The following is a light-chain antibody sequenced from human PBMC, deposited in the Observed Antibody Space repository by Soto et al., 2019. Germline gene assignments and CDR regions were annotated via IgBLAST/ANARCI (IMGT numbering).Light chain of an antibody. CDR3: QQYTDRPYT. Sequence: IVMTQSPATLSVSPGDRATLSCRASQSVSSLLAWYQQKPGQAPRLLLYGASTRATGIPARFSGSGSGTEFTLTISSLQSEDFAVYYCQQYTDRPYTFGQGTK. J-gene: IGKJ2*01. CDR2: GAS. V-gene: IGKV3-15*01. CDR1: QSVSSL.